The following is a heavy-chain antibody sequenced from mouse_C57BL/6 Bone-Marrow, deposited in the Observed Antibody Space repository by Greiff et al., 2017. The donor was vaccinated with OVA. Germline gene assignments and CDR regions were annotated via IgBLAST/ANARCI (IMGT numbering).Heavy chain of an antibody. V-gene: IGHV3-6*01. J-gene: IGHJ2*01. CDR1: GYSITSGYY. CDR2: ISYDGSN. CDR3: ARGGV. Sequence: EVKLQESGPGLVKPSQSLSLTCSVTGYSITSGYYWNWIRQFPGNKLEWMGYISYDGSNNYNPSLKNRISITRDTSKNQFCLKLNSVTTEDTATYYGARGGVWGQGTTLTVSS.